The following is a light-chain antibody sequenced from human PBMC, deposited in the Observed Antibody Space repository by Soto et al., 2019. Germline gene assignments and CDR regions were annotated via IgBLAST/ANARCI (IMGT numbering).Light chain of an antibody. Sequence: QSALTQPASVSGSPGQSITISCTGTSSDVGSYNVASWYQQHPGKAPKLIIYEGSKRPSGVSNRFSGSRSGNTASLTISGLQSEDEADYFCFSSSRSSTLYLFGTGTKVT. V-gene: IGLV2-23*01. CDR1: SSDVGSYNV. J-gene: IGLJ1*01. CDR3: FSSSRSSTLYL. CDR2: EGS.